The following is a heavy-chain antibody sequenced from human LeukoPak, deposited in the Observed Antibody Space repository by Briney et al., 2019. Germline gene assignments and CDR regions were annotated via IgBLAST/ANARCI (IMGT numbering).Heavy chain of an antibody. CDR2: ISSSSSTI. D-gene: IGHD2-15*01. V-gene: IGHV3-48*01. J-gene: IGHJ4*02. CDR3: ARLYCSGGSCYKGAGDY. CDR1: GFTFSGYN. Sequence: GGSLRLSCAASGFTFSGYNMNWVRQAPGKGLEWVAHISSSSSTIYFADSVKGRFTISRDNAKNSLYLQMNSLRAEDTAVYYCARLYCSGGSCYKGAGDYWGQGTLVTVSS.